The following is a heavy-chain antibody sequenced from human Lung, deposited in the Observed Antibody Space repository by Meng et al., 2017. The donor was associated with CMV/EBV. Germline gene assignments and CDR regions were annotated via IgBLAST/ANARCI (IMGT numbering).Heavy chain of an antibody. CDR3: ARYYDSGGFDP. V-gene: IGHV4-39*07. CDR1: GGSISGSTHY. D-gene: IGHD4-17*01. Sequence: QLQVQELGPVPGKTSETRNLSCTFSGGSISGSTHYWGWIRQPPGKGLEWIGSMYYSGRTYYNPSLKSRVTISVDTSKNQFSLKLSSVTAADTAIYYCARYYDSGGFDPWGQGTLVTVSS. J-gene: IGHJ5*02. CDR2: MYYSGRT.